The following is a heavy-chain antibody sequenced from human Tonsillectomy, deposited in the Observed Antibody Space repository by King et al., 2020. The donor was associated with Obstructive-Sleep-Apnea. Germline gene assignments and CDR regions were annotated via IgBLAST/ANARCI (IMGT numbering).Heavy chain of an antibody. J-gene: IGHJ3*02. V-gene: IGHV4-31*03. CDR1: GGSISSGGYY. D-gene: IGHD5-18*01. CDR3: ARDHNSYGYAFDI. CDR2: IYYSGST. Sequence: QLQESGPGLVKPSQTLSLTCTVSGGSISSGGYYWSWIRQHPGKGLEWIGYIYYSGSTYYNPSLKSRVTISVDTSKNQFSLKLSSVTAADTALYYCARDHNSYGYAFDIWGQGTMVTVSS.